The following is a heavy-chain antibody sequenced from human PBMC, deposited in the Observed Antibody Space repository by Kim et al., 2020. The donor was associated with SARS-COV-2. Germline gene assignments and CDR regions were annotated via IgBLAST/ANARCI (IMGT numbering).Heavy chain of an antibody. CDR2: ISVSGAA. D-gene: IGHD1-26*01. CDR1: GITFSNYG. CDR3: AILMGAPRKGDY. J-gene: IGHJ4*02. V-gene: IGHV3-23*01. Sequence: GGSLRPSCAASGITFSNYGINWVRQAPGKGLEWVSGISVSGAAYHAESVRGRFTISRDNSKNTVDLQMDSLRAEDTALFYVAILMGAPRKGDYWGQGAL.